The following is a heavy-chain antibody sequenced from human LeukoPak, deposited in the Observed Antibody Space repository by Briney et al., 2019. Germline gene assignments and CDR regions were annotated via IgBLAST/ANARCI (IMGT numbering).Heavy chain of an antibody. CDR3: AKAASSSWYDDAFDI. Sequence: PGGSLRLSCAASGFIFSTYAMSWVRQAPGKGLEWVSAISGSGGSTYYADSVKGRFTISRDNSRNTLYLQMNSLRAEDTAVYYCAKAASSSWYDDAFDIWGQGTMVTVSS. J-gene: IGHJ3*02. CDR1: GFIFSTYA. D-gene: IGHD6-13*01. CDR2: ISGSGGST. V-gene: IGHV3-23*01.